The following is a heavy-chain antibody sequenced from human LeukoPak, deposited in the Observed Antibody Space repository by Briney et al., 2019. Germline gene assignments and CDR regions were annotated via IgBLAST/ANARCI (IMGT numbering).Heavy chain of an antibody. J-gene: IGHJ5*02. Sequence: PSETLSLTCTVSGGSISSSSYYWGWIRQPPGKGLEWIGSIYYSGSTYYNPSLKSRVTISVDTSKNQFSLKLSSVTAADTAVYYRASRTWYSSSLEGWFDPWGQGTLVTVSS. V-gene: IGHV4-39*07. CDR3: ASRTWYSSSLEGWFDP. D-gene: IGHD6-13*01. CDR2: IYYSGST. CDR1: GGSISSSSYY.